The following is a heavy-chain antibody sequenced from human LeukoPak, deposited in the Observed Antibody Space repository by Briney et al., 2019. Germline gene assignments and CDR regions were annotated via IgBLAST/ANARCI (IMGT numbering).Heavy chain of an antibody. CDR3: ASTRDIVVVVAATEFDY. J-gene: IGHJ4*02. D-gene: IGHD2-15*01. V-gene: IGHV4-61*02. CDR2: IYTSGST. Sequence: PSETLSLTCTVSGGSISSGSYYWRWIRQPAGKGLEWIGRIYTSGSTNYNPSLKSRVTISVDTSKNQFSLKLSSVTAEDTAVYYCASTRDIVVVVAATEFDYWGQGTLVTVSS. CDR1: GGSISSGSYY.